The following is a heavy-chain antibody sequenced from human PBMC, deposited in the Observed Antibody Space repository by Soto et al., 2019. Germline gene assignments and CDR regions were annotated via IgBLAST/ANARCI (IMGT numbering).Heavy chain of an antibody. CDR3: ARGDYRGHFDY. Sequence: LSLTCAVYGGSFSGYYWSWIRQPPGKGLEWIGEINHSGSTNYNPSLKSRVTISVDTSKNQFSLKLSSVTAADTAVYYCARGDYRGHFDYWRQGTLVTVSS. D-gene: IGHD4-4*01. V-gene: IGHV4-34*01. CDR2: INHSGST. CDR1: GGSFSGYY. J-gene: IGHJ4*02.